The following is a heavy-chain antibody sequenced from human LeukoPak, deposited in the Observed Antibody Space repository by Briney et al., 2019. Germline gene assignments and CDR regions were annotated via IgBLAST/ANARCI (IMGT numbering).Heavy chain of an antibody. V-gene: IGHV3-7*01. CDR2: IKQDGSEK. Sequence: GGSLRLSCAASGFAFSSYWMSWVRQAPGKGLEWVANIKQDGSEKYYVDSVKGRFTISRDNAKNSLYLQMNSLGAEDTAVYYCARGGGSSTFGYWGQGTLVTVSS. CDR1: GFAFSSYW. CDR3: ARGGGSSTFGY. D-gene: IGHD2-2*01. J-gene: IGHJ4*02.